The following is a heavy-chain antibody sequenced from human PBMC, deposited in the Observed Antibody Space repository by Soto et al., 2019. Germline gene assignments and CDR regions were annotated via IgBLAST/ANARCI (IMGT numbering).Heavy chain of an antibody. CDR3: ARDIMGTDYYYYGMDV. CDR1: GGSISSYY. D-gene: IGHD2-8*01. J-gene: IGHJ6*01. Sequence: SETLSLTCTVSGGSISSYYWSWIRQPPGKGLEWIGYIYYSGSTNYNPSLKSRVTISVDTSKTQFSLKLSSVTAADTAVYYCARDIMGTDYYYYGMDVWGQGTTVTVSS. CDR2: IYYSGST. V-gene: IGHV4-59*01.